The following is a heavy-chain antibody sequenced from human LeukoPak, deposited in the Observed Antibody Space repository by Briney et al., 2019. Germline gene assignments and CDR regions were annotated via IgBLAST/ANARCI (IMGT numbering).Heavy chain of an antibody. V-gene: IGHV3-74*01. CDR1: RLNFSNYW. D-gene: IGHD2-2*01. CDR3: ARTIVVVPAAKILGY. CDR2: INPDGSST. J-gene: IGHJ4*02. Sequence: GGSLRLSCAASRLNFSNYWMHWVRQAPGKGLVWVSRINPDGSSTNYADSVKGRFTISRDNAKNTLYLHMNSLRAEDTAVYYCARTIVVVPAAKILGYWGQGTLVTVSS.